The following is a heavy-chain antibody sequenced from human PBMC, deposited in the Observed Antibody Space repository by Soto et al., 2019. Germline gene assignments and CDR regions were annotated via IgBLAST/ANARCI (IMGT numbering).Heavy chain of an antibody. J-gene: IGHJ1*01. V-gene: IGHV4-31*03. CDR1: GGSISSGGYY. Sequence: PSETLSLTCTVSGGSISSGGYYWSWIRQHPGKGLEWIGYIYYSGSTYYNPSLKSRVTISVDTSKNQFSLKLSSVTAADTAVYYCARDAGSGDYGDYTTEEYFQHWGQGTLVTVSS. D-gene: IGHD4-17*01. CDR3: ARDAGSGDYGDYTTEEYFQH. CDR2: IYYSGST.